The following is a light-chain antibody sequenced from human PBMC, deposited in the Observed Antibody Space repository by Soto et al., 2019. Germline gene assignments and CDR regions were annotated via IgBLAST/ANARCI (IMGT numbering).Light chain of an antibody. V-gene: IGKV3-15*01. CDR1: QSVSNN. CDR2: DAS. CDR3: QKCHSWPSFT. Sequence: EREMTQSPATQSLSPGERATLSCRASQSVSNNLAWYQQKPGQAPRLLIYDASTRATGLPARFSGSASGTEFTLKISSLRSADFAVYYCQKCHSWPSFTFGPGTKVDI. J-gene: IGKJ3*01.